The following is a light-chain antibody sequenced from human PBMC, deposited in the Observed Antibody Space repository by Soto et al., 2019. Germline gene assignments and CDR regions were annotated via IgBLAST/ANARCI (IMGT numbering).Light chain of an antibody. J-gene: IGLJ3*02. CDR1: SGHSSYI. V-gene: IGLV4-60*03. CDR3: ETWDSNTPFWV. CDR2: LEGSGSY. Sequence: QLVLTQSSSASASLGSSVKLTCTLSSGHSSYIIAWHQQQPGKAPRYLMKLEGSGSYNKGSGVPDRFSGSSSGADRYLTISNLQSEDEADYYCETWDSNTPFWVFGGGTQLTVL.